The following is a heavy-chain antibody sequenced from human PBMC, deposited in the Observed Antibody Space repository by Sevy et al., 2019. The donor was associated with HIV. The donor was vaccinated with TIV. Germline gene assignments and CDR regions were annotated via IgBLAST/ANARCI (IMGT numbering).Heavy chain of an antibody. CDR2: ISYDEAHK. J-gene: IGHJ4*02. CDR1: GFTFRTSG. V-gene: IGHV3-30*18. CDR3: AKDYSAGITMVRGAYRARGDYFDY. D-gene: IGHD3-10*01. Sequence: GGSLRLSCVTSGFTFRTSGMHWVRQSPGKGLEWVAVISYDEAHKNYADSVKGRFSINKDNSKNALYLQMSSLRTEDTAVYYCAKDYSAGITMVRGAYRARGDYFDYWGQGTQVTVSS.